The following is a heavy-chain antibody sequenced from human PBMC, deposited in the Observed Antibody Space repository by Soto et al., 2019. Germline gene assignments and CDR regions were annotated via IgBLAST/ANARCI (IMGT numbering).Heavy chain of an antibody. J-gene: IGHJ4*02. V-gene: IGHV3-66*01. CDR2: IDIGGNT. Sequence: GGSLRLSCAASGFSVTNNYTNWVRQAPGKGLEWVSIIDIGGNTYYADSVKDRFTISRDNSRNTLYLHMDSLRAEDTAVYYCARGRGSTGYLGREHYFDYWGQGTLVTVSS. CDR3: ARGRGSTGYLGREHYFDY. CDR1: GFSVTNNY. D-gene: IGHD2-2*01.